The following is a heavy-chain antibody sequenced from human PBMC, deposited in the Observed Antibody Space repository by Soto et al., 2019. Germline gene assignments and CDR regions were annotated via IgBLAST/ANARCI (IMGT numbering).Heavy chain of an antibody. Sequence: SETLSLTCSVSGGSISSDVWSWLRQPPGKDLEWIGYIYNNGGTNYNPSLMSRVTISRDTSQNHFSLTLSYVTASDTAVYYCARVITGTDVFDLWGRGTMVTVSS. V-gene: IGHV4-59*01. CDR1: GGSISSDV. CDR3: ARVITGTDVFDL. CDR2: IYNNGGT. D-gene: IGHD1-20*01. J-gene: IGHJ3*01.